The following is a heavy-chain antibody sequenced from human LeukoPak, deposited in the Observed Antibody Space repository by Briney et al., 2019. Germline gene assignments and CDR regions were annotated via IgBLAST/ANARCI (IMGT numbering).Heavy chain of an antibody. V-gene: IGHV1-58*01. Sequence: SVKVSCKASGFTFTSSAVQWVRQARGQRLEWIGWIVVGSGNTNYAQKFQERVTITRDMSTSTAYMELSSLRSEDTAVYYCAAVPVSSFYYYYYMDVWGEGTTVTVSS. CDR1: GFTFTSSA. J-gene: IGHJ6*03. D-gene: IGHD6-19*01. CDR3: AAVPVSSFYYYYYMDV. CDR2: IVVGSGNT.